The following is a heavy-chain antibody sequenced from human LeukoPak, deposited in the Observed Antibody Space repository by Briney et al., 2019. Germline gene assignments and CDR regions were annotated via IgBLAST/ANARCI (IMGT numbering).Heavy chain of an antibody. D-gene: IGHD4-17*01. CDR1: GGSFCGYY. CDR3: AREEVTTVTSDAFDI. Sequence: PSETLSLTCAVYGGSFCGYYWSWIRQPPGKGLEWIGEINHSGSTNYNPSLKSRVTISVDTSKNQFSLKLSSVTAADTAVYYCAREEVTTVTSDAFDIWGQGTMVTVSS. V-gene: IGHV4-34*01. J-gene: IGHJ3*02. CDR2: INHSGST.